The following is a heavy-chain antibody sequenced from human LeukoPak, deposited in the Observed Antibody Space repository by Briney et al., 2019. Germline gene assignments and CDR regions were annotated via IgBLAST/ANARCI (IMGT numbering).Heavy chain of an antibody. CDR3: VRDSGSRSSAIFDY. CDR2: IQEDGKKE. D-gene: IGHD2-15*01. J-gene: IGHJ4*02. Sequence: GGSLRLSCEASGFTFTKFWMSWVRQAPGKGLEWVANIQEDGKKENYVDSVRGRFTISRDNAKNSIYLQMNSLRVEDTAVYYCVRDSGSRSSAIFDYWGQGSLVTVSS. CDR1: GFTFTKFW. V-gene: IGHV3-7*01.